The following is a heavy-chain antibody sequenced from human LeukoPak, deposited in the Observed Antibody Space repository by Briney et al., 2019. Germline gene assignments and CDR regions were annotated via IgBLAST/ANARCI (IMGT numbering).Heavy chain of an antibody. CDR3: ARDLGQYYDTSDNWFDP. CDR2: ISSSGSTI. CDR1: GFTFSSHS. J-gene: IGHJ5*02. D-gene: IGHD3-22*01. V-gene: IGHV3-48*04. Sequence: PGESLRLSCAASGFTFSSHSMNWVRQAPGKGLEWVSYISSSGSTIYYADSVKGRFTISRDNAKNTLNLQMNSLRAEDTAVYYCARDLGQYYDTSDNWFDPWGQGTLVTVSS.